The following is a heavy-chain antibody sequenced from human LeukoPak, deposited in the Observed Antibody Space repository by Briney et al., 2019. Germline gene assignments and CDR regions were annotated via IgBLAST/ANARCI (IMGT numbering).Heavy chain of an antibody. V-gene: IGHV4-59*01. Sequence: SETLSLTCTVSGGSISTYYWSWFRQPPGKGLEWIGYIYYSGYTNYIPSLKSRVTISLDTSKNQFSLSLSSVTAAGTAVYYCARFTPQGYGWGGYNRFDPWGQGTLVTASS. CDR2: IYYSGYT. D-gene: IGHD3-16*01. CDR1: GGSISTYY. CDR3: ARFTPQGYGWGGYNRFDP. J-gene: IGHJ5*02.